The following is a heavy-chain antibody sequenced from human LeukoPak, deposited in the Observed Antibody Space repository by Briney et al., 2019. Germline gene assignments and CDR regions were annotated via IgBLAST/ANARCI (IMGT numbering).Heavy chain of an antibody. D-gene: IGHD6-13*01. Sequence: PGGSLRLSCTASGFTLGDYAMSCVRQTPGKGLEWVGFITSKAYGGTTEYPASVKGRFTISRDDSKSIAYLQMNSLKTEDTAVYYCTRVKQQLASYLDYWGQGTLVTVSS. V-gene: IGHV3-49*04. CDR2: ITSKAYGGTT. J-gene: IGHJ4*02. CDR1: GFTLGDYA. CDR3: TRVKQQLASYLDY.